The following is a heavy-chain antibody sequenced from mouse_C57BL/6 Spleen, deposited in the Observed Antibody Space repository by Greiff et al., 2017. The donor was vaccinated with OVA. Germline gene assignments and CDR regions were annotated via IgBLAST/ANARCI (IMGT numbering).Heavy chain of an antibody. D-gene: IGHD2-1*01. CDR2: IDPENGDT. CDR3: ATGGGNYEAY. V-gene: IGHV14-4*01. J-gene: IGHJ3*01. CDR1: GFNIKDDY. Sequence: VQLKESGAELVRPGASVKLSCTASGFNIKDDYMHWVKQRPEQGLEWIGWIDPENGDTEYASKFQGKATITADTSSNTAYLQLSSLTSEDTAVYYCATGGGNYEAYWGQGTLVTVSA.